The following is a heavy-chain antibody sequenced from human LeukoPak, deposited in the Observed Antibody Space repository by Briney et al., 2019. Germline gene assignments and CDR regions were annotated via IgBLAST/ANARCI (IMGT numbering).Heavy chain of an antibody. J-gene: IGHJ4*02. V-gene: IGHV1-18*01. D-gene: IGHD6-13*01. CDR3: ARDMTRYIAAAERLNFDY. CDR2: ISAYNGNT. CDR1: GYTFTSYG. Sequence: ASVKVSCKASGYTFTSYGISWVRQAPGQGLEWTGWISAYNGNTNYAQKLQGRVTMTTDTSTSTAYMELRSLRSDDTAVYYCARDMTRYIAAAERLNFDYWGQGTLVTVSS.